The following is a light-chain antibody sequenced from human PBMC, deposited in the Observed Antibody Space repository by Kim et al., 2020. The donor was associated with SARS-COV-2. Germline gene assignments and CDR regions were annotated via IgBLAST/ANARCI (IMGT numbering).Light chain of an antibody. CDR3: AAWDDSLSGRV. V-gene: IGLV1-47*01. J-gene: IGLJ3*02. Sequence: GQMVTISCSGSSSNVGSNYVYWYQQLPGTAPNLLIYRNNQRPSGVPDRFSGSKSGTSASLAISGLRSEDEADDYCAAWDDSLSGRVFGGGTQLTVL. CDR2: RNN. CDR1: SSNVGSNY.